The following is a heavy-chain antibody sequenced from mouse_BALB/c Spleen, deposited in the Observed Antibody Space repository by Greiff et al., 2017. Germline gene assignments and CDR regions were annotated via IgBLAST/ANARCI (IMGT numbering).Heavy chain of an antibody. CDR1: GFNIKDTY. J-gene: IGHJ4*01. Sequence: EVQLQESGAELVKPGASVKLSCTASGFNIKDTYMHWVKQRPEQGLEWIGRIDPANGNTKYDPKFQGKATITADTSSNTAYLQLSSLTSEDTAVYYCARPVVATDYAMDYWGQGTSVTVSS. D-gene: IGHD1-1*01. CDR3: ARPVVATDYAMDY. V-gene: IGHV14-3*02. CDR2: IDPANGNT.